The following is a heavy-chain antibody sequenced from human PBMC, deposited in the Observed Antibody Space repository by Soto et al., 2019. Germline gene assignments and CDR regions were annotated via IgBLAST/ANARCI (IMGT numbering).Heavy chain of an antibody. Sequence: QLQLQEPGSGLVKPSQTLSLTCAVSGGSISSGGYSWSWIRQPPGKGLEWIGYIYHSGSTYYNPSLKSRVTISVDRSKNQFSLKLRSVTAADTAVYYCARSHYDFWSGYPDYWGQGTLVTVSS. CDR3: ARSHYDFWSGYPDY. V-gene: IGHV4-30-2*01. J-gene: IGHJ4*02. CDR2: IYHSGST. D-gene: IGHD3-3*01. CDR1: GGSISSGGYS.